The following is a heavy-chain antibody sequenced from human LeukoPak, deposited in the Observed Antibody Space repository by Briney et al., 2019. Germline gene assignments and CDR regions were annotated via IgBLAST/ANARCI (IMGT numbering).Heavy chain of an antibody. V-gene: IGHV3-48*04. Sequence: GGSLRLSCAASGFTFSTYSINWVRQTPGKGLEWVSYINSDSSTIYYADSVKGRFTISRDNAKNSLYLQMNSLRAEDTALYYCARVVSVAWSERRPGYYYIDVWGKGTTVTVSS. CDR1: GFTFSTYS. D-gene: IGHD6-19*01. CDR3: ARVVSVAWSERRPGYYYIDV. CDR2: INSDSSTI. J-gene: IGHJ6*03.